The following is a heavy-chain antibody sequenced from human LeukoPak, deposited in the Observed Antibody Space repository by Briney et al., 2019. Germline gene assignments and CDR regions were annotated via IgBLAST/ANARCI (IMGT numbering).Heavy chain of an antibody. D-gene: IGHD2-15*01. Sequence: ASVKVSCKASEGTFSSYAISWVRQAPGQGLEWMGGNIPIFGTANYAQKFQGRVTITADESTSTAYMELSSLRSEDTAVYYCAVTIKDIVVVVATYGMDVWGQGTTVTVSS. CDR1: EGTFSSYA. J-gene: IGHJ6*02. CDR2: NIPIFGTA. V-gene: IGHV1-69*13. CDR3: AVTIKDIVVVVATYGMDV.